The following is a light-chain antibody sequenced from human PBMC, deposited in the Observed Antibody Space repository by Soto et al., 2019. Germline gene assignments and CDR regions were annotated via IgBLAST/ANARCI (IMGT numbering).Light chain of an antibody. V-gene: IGKV3-11*01. CDR2: DAS. CDR1: QSVSSH. Sequence: EIVLTQSPATLSLSPGERATLSCRASQSVSSHLAWYQQKPGQAPMLLIYDASNRATGIPARFSGSGSGTDFTLTVSSLEPEDFAFYYCQQRSNWPPLTFGGGTKVEIK. CDR3: QQRSNWPPLT. J-gene: IGKJ4*01.